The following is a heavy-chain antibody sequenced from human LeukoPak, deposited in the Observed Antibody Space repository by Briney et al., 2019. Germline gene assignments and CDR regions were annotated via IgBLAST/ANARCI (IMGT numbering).Heavy chain of an antibody. CDR2: IRYDGSNK. J-gene: IGHJ5*02. Sequence: GGSLRLSCAASGFTFSSYGMHWVRQAPGKGLEWVAFIRYDGSNKYYADSVKGRFTISRDNSKNTLYLQMNSLRAEDTAVYYCAKDPLLRYFDWLLGNWFDPWGQGTLVTVSS. CDR1: GFTFSSYG. CDR3: AKDPLLRYFDWLLGNWFDP. D-gene: IGHD3-9*01. V-gene: IGHV3-30*02.